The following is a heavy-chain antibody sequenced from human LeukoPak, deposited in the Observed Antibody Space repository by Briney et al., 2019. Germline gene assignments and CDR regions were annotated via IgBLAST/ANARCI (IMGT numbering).Heavy chain of an antibody. D-gene: IGHD3-9*01. CDR2: INHSGST. CDR1: GGSFSGYY. V-gene: IGHV4-34*01. J-gene: IGHJ4*02. Sequence: SETLSLTCAVYGGSFSGYYWSWIRRPPGKGLEWIGEINHSGSTNYNPSLKSRVTISVDTSKNQFSLNLSSVTAADTAVYYCARHRIIRDISTGDYFDFWGQGALVTVSS. CDR3: ARHRIIRDISTGDYFDF.